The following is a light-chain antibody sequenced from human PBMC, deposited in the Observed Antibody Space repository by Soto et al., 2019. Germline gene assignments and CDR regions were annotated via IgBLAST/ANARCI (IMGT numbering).Light chain of an antibody. Sequence: QAVLTQPASVSGSPGQSITISCTGTSSDVGSFYLVSWYQQHPGRAPKLMIYEGNKRPSGVSDRFSGSKSGNTASLTISGLQAEDEADYYCCSFAPTITSFGGGTKLTVL. CDR3: CSFAPTITS. CDR2: EGN. J-gene: IGLJ2*01. CDR1: SSDVGSFYL. V-gene: IGLV2-23*01.